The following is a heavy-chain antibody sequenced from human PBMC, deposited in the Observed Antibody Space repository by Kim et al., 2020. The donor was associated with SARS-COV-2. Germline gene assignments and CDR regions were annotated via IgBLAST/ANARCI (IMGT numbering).Heavy chain of an antibody. Sequence: RFTISRDNAKNSLYLQMNSLRDEDTAVYYCVRDRSTSSGYYYNYYYGMDVWGQGTTVTVSS. D-gene: IGHD3-22*01. CDR3: VRDRSTSSGYYYNYYYGMDV. V-gene: IGHV3-48*02. J-gene: IGHJ6*02.